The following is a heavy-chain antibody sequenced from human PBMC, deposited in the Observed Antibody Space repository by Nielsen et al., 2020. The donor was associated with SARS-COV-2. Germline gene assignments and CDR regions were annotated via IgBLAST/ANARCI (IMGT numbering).Heavy chain of an antibody. CDR3: ARDFFGSSGWFNAFDI. J-gene: IGHJ3*02. V-gene: IGHV7-4-1*02. D-gene: IGHD6-19*01. Sequence: WVRQAPGQGLEWMGWINTNTGNPTYAQGFTGRFVFSLDTSVSTAYLQISSLKAEDTAVYYCARDFFGSSGWFNAFDIWGQGTMVTVSS. CDR2: INTNTGNP.